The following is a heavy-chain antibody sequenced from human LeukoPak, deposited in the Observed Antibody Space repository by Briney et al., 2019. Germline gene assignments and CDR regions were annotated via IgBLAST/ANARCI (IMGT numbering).Heavy chain of an antibody. Sequence: PSETLSLTCTVSGGSISSYYWSWIRQPPGKGLEWIGYIYYSGSTNYNPSLKSRVTISVDTSKNQFSLKLSSVTAADTAVYYCARHVGSGRAEYFQHWGQGTLVTVSS. D-gene: IGHD2-15*01. V-gene: IGHV4-59*08. J-gene: IGHJ1*01. CDR2: IYYSGST. CDR3: ARHVGSGRAEYFQH. CDR1: GGSISSYY.